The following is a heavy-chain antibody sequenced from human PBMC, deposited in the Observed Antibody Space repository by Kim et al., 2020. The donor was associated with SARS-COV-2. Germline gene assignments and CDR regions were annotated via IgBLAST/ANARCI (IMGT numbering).Heavy chain of an antibody. CDR1: GYSFTSYW. Sequence: GASLKISCKGSGYSFTSYWIGWVRQMPGKGLEWMGIIYPGDSDTRYSPSFQGQVTISADKSISTAYLQWSSLKASDTAMYYCARSPSIAAARNWFDPWGQGTLVTVSS. CDR2: IYPGDSDT. J-gene: IGHJ5*02. D-gene: IGHD6-13*01. V-gene: IGHV5-51*01. CDR3: ARSPSIAAARNWFDP.